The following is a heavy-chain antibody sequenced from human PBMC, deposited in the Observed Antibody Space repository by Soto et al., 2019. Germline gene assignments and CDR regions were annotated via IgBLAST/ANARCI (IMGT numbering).Heavy chain of an antibody. J-gene: IGHJ4*02. V-gene: IGHV4-39*01. CDR2: IYYSGST. D-gene: IGHD3-22*01. CDR3: ARLVYDSSGFRPG. CDR1: GGSISSSSYY. Sequence: PSETLSLTCTVSGGSISSSSYYWGWICQPPGKGLEWIGSIYYSGSTYYNPSLKSRVTISVDTSKNQFSLKLSSVTAADTAVYYCARLVYDSSGFRPGWGQGTLVTGSS.